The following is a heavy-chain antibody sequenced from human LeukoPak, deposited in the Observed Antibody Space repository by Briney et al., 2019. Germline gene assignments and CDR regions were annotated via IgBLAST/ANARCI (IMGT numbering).Heavy chain of an antibody. CDR1: GGTFSSYA. J-gene: IGHJ4*02. CDR2: IIPIFGTA. D-gene: IGHD3-22*01. V-gene: IGHV1-69*13. Sequence: SVKVPCKASGGTFSSYAISWVRQAPGQGLEWMGGIIPIFGTANYAQKFQGRVTITADESTSTAYMELSSLRSEDTAVYYCARSYYDSSGYYYPTYYFDYWGQGTLVTVSS. CDR3: ARSYYDSSGYYYPTYYFDY.